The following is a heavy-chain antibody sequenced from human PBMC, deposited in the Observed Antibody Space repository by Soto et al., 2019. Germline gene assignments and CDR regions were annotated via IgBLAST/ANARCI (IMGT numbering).Heavy chain of an antibody. Sequence: SETLSLTCTVSGGSISSYYWSWIRQPPGKGLEWIGYIYYSGSTNYNPSLTSRVTISVDTSKNQFSLKLSSVTAADTAVYYCARVGGSYRIDYWGQGTLVTVSS. CDR1: GGSISSYY. V-gene: IGHV4-59*01. J-gene: IGHJ4*02. D-gene: IGHD1-26*01. CDR2: IYYSGST. CDR3: ARVGGSYRIDY.